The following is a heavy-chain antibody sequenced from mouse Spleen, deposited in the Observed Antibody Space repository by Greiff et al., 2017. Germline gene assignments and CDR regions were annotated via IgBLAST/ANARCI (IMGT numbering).Heavy chain of an antibody. CDR3: ARGGYDHGGFAY. V-gene: IGHV5-9*01. D-gene: IGHD2-3*01. Sequence: EVKLVESGGGLVKPGGSLKLSCAASGFTFSSYTMSWVRQTPEKRLEWVATISGGGGNTYYPDSVKGRFTISRDNAKNTLYLQMSSLRSEDTALYYCARGGYDHGGFAYWGQGTLVTVSA. J-gene: IGHJ3*01. CDR2: ISGGGGNT. CDR1: GFTFSSYT.